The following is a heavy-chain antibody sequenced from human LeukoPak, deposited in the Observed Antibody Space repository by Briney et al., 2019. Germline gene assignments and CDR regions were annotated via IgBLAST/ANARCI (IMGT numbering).Heavy chain of an antibody. CDR2: IIPILGIA. D-gene: IGHD6-19*01. V-gene: IGHV1-69*04. Sequence: GASVKVSCKASGGTFSSYAISWVRQAPGQGLEWMGRIIPILGIANYAQKFQGRVTITADKSTSTAYMELSSLRSEDTAVYYCAKGGAVAGGRSGYWGQGTLVTVSS. J-gene: IGHJ4*02. CDR3: AKGGAVAGGRSGY. CDR1: GGTFSSYA.